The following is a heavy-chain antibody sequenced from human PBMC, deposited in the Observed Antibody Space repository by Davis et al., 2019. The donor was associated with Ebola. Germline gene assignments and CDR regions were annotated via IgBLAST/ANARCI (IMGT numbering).Heavy chain of an antibody. Sequence: MPSETLSLTCTVSGGSISSSSYYWGWIRQPPGKGLEWIGSIYYSGSTNYNPSLKSRVTISVDTSKNQFSLKLSSVTAADTAVYYCARERGVRFDPWGQGTLVTVSS. V-gene: IGHV4-39*07. CDR3: ARERGVRFDP. D-gene: IGHD2-21*01. CDR1: GGSISSSSYY. J-gene: IGHJ5*02. CDR2: IYYSGST.